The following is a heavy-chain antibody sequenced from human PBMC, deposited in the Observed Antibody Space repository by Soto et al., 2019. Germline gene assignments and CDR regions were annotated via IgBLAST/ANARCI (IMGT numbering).Heavy chain of an antibody. CDR2: IKTRADGETT. D-gene: IGHD2-2*01. V-gene: IGHV3-15*01. CDR1: GFIFSNAW. J-gene: IGHJ6*04. CDR3: TTVCGTGCFWSYYGMDV. Sequence: PGGSLRLSCAASGFIFSNAWMNWVRQTPGKGLEWVGHIKTRADGETTDYAAPVKGRFIISRDDSKKTLHLHMDRLKTEDTAVYYCTTVCGTGCFWSYYGMDVWGIGTMVTVPA.